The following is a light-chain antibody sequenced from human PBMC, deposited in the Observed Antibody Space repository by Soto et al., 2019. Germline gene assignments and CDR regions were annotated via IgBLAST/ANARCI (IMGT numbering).Light chain of an antibody. CDR2: GIF. J-gene: IGKJ2*01. CDR1: QNVRSDY. CDR3: QHYDGSPRT. Sequence: ETVLTQSPGTVSLSPGERATLSCTTSQNVRSDYLAWYQQKPGQAPRLLIYGIFNRATGIPDRFSGSGSGTDFTLTISGLEPEDSAVYYCQHYDGSPRTFGLGTKVEI. V-gene: IGKV3-20*01.